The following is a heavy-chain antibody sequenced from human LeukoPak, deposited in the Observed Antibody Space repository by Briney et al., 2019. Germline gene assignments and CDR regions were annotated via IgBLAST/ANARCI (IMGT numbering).Heavy chain of an antibody. J-gene: IGHJ4*02. CDR1: GRSISSSSYY. CDR3: ARHKDDYDDYVWNY. Sequence: SETQSLTCTVSGRSISSSSYYWAWIREPPGKGLDGIGRGYYTGSPYYHPSLKSQVTIYVDTSNNQFSLKLSSVPAADTAVYYCARHKDDYDDYVWNYWGQGTLVTVSS. D-gene: IGHD4-17*01. V-gene: IGHV4-39*01. CDR2: GYYTGSP.